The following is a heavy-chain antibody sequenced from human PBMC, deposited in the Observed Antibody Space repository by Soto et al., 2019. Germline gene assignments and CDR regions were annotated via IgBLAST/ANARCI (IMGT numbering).Heavy chain of an antibody. J-gene: IGHJ5*02. D-gene: IGHD2-2*01. CDR3: GRDLTSNANCIDP. V-gene: IGHV4-38-2*02. Sequence: PSETLSLTCTVSGGSISSGYHWAWIRQPPGMRLEWVASIFHTGTTYYNPSLTSRVTISVDTSKNQFSLKLTSVTAADSAVYFCGRDLTSNANCIDPWGQGTLVTVSS. CDR2: IFHTGTT. CDR1: GGSISSGYH.